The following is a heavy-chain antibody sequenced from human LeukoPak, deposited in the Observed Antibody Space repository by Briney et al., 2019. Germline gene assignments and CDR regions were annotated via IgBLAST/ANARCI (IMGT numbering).Heavy chain of an antibody. CDR3: ARGLLKGGTMVRGDRRLGAPPVNYYYYYMDV. J-gene: IGHJ6*03. CDR1: GGTFSSYA. V-gene: IGHV1-69*06. D-gene: IGHD3-10*01. CDR2: IIPIFGTA. Sequence: ASVKVSCKASGGTFSSYAISWVRQAPGQGLEWMGGIIPIFGTANYAQKFQGRVTITADKSTSTAYMELSSLRSEDTAVYYCARGLLKGGTMVRGDRRLGAPPVNYYYYYMDVWGKGTTVTVSS.